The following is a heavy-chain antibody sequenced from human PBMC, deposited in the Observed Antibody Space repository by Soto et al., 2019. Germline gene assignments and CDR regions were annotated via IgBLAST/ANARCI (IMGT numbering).Heavy chain of an antibody. CDR1: GGSISSGDYY. J-gene: IGHJ6*02. D-gene: IGHD4-17*01. Sequence: SETLSLTCTVSGGSISSGDYYWSWVRQSPGKGLEWIGEIFASGSTNHNPSLKSRVTISVDTSKNQFSLKLSSVTAADTAVYYCRVWDGDASFYYYYGMDVWGQGTTVTVSS. V-gene: IGHV4-30-4*01. CDR2: IFASGST. CDR3: RVWDGDASFYYYYGMDV.